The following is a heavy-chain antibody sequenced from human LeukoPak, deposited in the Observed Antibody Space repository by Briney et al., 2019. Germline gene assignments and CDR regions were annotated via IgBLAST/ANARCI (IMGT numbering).Heavy chain of an antibody. Sequence: SETLSLTCTVSGGSISSYYWSWIWQPPGKGLEWIGYIYYSGSTNYNPSLKSRVTISVDTSKNQFSLKLSSVTAADTAVYYCARGQYCTNGVCYHDAFDIWGQGTMVTVSS. D-gene: IGHD2-8*01. CDR3: ARGQYCTNGVCYHDAFDI. V-gene: IGHV4-59*01. J-gene: IGHJ3*02. CDR1: GGSISSYY. CDR2: IYYSGST.